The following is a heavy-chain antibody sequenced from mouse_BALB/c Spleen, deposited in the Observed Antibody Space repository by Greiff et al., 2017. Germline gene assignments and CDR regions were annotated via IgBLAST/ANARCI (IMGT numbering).Heavy chain of an antibody. CDR1: GYTFTSYN. V-gene: IGHV1-12*01. Sequence: QVQLQQSGAELVKPGASVKMSCKASGYTFTSYNMHWVKQTPGQGLEWIGAIYPGNGDTSYNQKFKGKATLTADKSSSTAYMQLSSLTSEDSAVYYCAREGDLSTWFAYWGQGTLVAVSA. CDR3: AREGDLSTWFAY. D-gene: IGHD6-2*01. J-gene: IGHJ3*01. CDR2: IYPGNGDT.